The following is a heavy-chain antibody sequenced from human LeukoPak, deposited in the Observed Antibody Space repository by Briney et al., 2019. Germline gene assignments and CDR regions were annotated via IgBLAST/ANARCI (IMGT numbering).Heavy chain of an antibody. CDR3: ARDPSNSSGFDY. J-gene: IGHJ4*02. D-gene: IGHD3-22*01. CDR2: IYYSGST. Sequence: SETLSLTCTVSGGSISSYYWSWIRQPPGKGLEWIGYIYYSGSTNYNPSLKSRVTISVDTSKNQFSLKLSSVTAVGTAVYYCARDPSNSSGFDYWGQGALVTVSS. CDR1: GGSISSYY. V-gene: IGHV4-59*01.